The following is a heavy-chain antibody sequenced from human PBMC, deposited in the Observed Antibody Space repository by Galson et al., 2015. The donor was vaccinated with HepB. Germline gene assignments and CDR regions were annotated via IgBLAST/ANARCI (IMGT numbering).Heavy chain of an antibody. J-gene: IGHJ3*02. Sequence: SLRLSCAASGFTFSSYSMNWVRQAPGKGLEWVASISSSSSYIYYADSLRGRFTISRVNAKNSVYLQLNGLRDEDTAIYYCAKEGYGGSAFDIWGQGTMVTVSS. CDR1: GFTFSSYS. CDR3: AKEGYGGSAFDI. V-gene: IGHV3-21*01. CDR2: ISSSSSYI. D-gene: IGHD3-16*01.